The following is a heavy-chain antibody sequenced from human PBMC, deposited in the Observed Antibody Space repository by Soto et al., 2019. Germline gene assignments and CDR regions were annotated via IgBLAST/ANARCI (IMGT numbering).Heavy chain of an antibody. D-gene: IGHD6-19*01. CDR1: GGTFSSYA. Sequence: SVKVSCKASGGTFSSYAISWVRQAPGQGLEWMGGIIPIFGTANYAQKFQGRVTITADKSTSTAYMELSSLRSEDTAVYYCARTYSSGWRGAFDIWGQGTMVTVSS. J-gene: IGHJ3*02. CDR2: IIPIFGTA. V-gene: IGHV1-69*06. CDR3: ARTYSSGWRGAFDI.